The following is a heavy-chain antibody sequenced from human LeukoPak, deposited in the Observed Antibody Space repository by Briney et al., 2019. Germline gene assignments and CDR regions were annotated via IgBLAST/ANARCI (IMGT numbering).Heavy chain of an antibody. Sequence: ASVKVSCKASGYTLTGYYMHWVRQAPGKGLEWMGGFDPEDGETIYAQNFQGRVTMTEDTSTDTAYMELSSLRSEDTAVYYCATDIFYDILNAYSRRGAFEIWGQGTLVTVSS. J-gene: IGHJ3*02. V-gene: IGHV1-24*01. D-gene: IGHD3-9*01. CDR1: GYTLTGYY. CDR3: ATDIFYDILNAYSRRGAFEI. CDR2: FDPEDGET.